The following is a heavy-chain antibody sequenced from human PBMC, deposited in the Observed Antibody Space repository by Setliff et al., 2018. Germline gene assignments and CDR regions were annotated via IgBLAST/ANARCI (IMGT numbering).Heavy chain of an antibody. V-gene: IGHV1-69*13. J-gene: IGHJ4*02. CDR2: IIPIFGTA. Sequence: GASVKVSCKASGGTFSSYAISWVRQAPGQGLEWMGGIIPIFGTANYAQKFQGRVAITADESTSTAYMELSSLRSEDTAVYHCARDRWPSGSDYWGQGTLVTVSS. CDR3: ARDRWPSGSDY. D-gene: IGHD1-26*01. CDR1: GGTFSSYA.